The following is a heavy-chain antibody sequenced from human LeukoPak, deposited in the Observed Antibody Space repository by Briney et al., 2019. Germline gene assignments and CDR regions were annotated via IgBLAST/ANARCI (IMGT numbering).Heavy chain of an antibody. CDR2: INPSSGGT. J-gene: IGHJ4*02. D-gene: IGHD3-3*01. CDR1: GYTFTGYY. CDR3: ARAEGSTIFGVVTNLYYFDY. V-gene: IGHV1-2*06. Sequence: ASVKVSCKASGYTFTGYYMHWVRQAPGQGLEWMGRINPSSGGTNYAQKFQGRVTMTRDTSISTAYVELSRLRSDDTAVYYCARAEGSTIFGVVTNLYYFDYWGQGTLVTVSS.